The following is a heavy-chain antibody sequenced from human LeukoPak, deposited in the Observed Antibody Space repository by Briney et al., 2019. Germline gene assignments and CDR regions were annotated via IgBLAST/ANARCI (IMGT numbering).Heavy chain of an antibody. Sequence: GGSLRLSCLTSGFTFSTNAMSWVRQAPGKGLEWVANIKQDGSEKYYVDSVKGRFIISRDNAKNSLYLQMNSLRAEDTAVYYCARIGNNPRITIFGVAHLDYYYYGMDVWGQGTTVTVSS. D-gene: IGHD3-3*01. V-gene: IGHV3-7*03. J-gene: IGHJ6*02. CDR3: ARIGNNPRITIFGVAHLDYYYYGMDV. CDR1: GFTFSTNA. CDR2: IKQDGSEK.